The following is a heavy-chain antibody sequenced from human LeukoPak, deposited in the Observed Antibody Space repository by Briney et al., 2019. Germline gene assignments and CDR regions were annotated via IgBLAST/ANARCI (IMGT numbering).Heavy chain of an antibody. Sequence: GRSLRLSCAASGFTFSSYAMHWVRQAPGKGLEWVAVISYDGSNKYYADSVKGRFTISRDNSKNTLYLQMNSLRAEDTAVYYCAREVFYGSGSRKYYFDYWGQGTLVTVSS. CDR1: GFTFSSYA. CDR2: ISYDGSNK. V-gene: IGHV3-30-3*01. D-gene: IGHD3-10*01. J-gene: IGHJ4*02. CDR3: AREVFYGSGSRKYYFDY.